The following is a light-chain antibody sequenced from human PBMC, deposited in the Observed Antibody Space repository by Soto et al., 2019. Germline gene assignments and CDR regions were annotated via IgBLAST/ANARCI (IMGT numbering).Light chain of an antibody. J-gene: IGKJ1*01. Sequence: DIQMTQSPSSLPASVGDRVTITCRASQGISNNLAWYQQKPGKVPKPLIYAASTLQSGVPSRFSGSGSGTDFTLTISSLQPEDFANYYCQQYNSAPRTFGQGTKVEIK. CDR3: QQYNSAPRT. CDR2: AAS. V-gene: IGKV1-27*01. CDR1: QGISNN.